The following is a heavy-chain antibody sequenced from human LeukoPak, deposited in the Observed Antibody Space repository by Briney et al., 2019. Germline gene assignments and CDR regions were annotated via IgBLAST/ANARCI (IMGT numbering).Heavy chain of an antibody. V-gene: IGHV3-72*01. Sequence: QPGGSLRLSCAASGFTFSDQFMDWVRQAPGKGMEWVGRSRNKANSYTTEYAASVKGRFTISRDDSKNSLYLQMNSLRAEDTAVYYCAKGRGQWLAAINYWGQGTLVTVSS. CDR1: GFTFSDQF. CDR2: SRNKANSYTT. CDR3: AKGRGQWLAAINY. D-gene: IGHD6-19*01. J-gene: IGHJ4*02.